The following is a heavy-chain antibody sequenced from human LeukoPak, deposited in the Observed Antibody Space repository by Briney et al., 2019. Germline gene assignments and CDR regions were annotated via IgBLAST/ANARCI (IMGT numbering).Heavy chain of an antibody. CDR3: AKFEPPSRYFDWLLYSYFDY. D-gene: IGHD3-9*01. CDR2: ISGSGGST. V-gene: IGHV3-23*01. J-gene: IGHJ4*02. Sequence: GGSLRHSCAGSGFTFSSYGMSWVRQAPGKGLEWVSVISGSGGSTYYADSVKGRFTISRDNSKNTLYLQMNSLRAEDTAVYYCAKFEPPSRYFDWLLYSYFDYWGQGTLVTVSS. CDR1: GFTFSSYG.